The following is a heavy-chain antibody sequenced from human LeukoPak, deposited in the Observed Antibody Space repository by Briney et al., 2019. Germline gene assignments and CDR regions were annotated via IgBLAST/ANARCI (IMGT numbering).Heavy chain of an antibody. CDR3: ARAPKISGAYYYYYMDV. V-gene: IGHV4-4*07. CDR1: GGSISSYY. J-gene: IGHJ6*03. Sequence: KPSETLSLTCTVSGGSISSYYWSWIRQPAGKGLEWIGRIYTSGSTNYNPSLKSRVTMSVDTSKNQLSLKLSSVTAADTAVYYCARAPKISGAYYYYYMDVWGKGTTVTVSS. D-gene: IGHD1-14*01. CDR2: IYTSGST.